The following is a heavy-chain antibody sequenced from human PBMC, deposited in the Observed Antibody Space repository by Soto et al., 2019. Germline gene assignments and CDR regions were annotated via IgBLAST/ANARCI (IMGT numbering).Heavy chain of an antibody. CDR1: GFTFSSYA. D-gene: IGHD6-19*01. V-gene: IGHV3-30-3*01. J-gene: IGHJ4*02. Sequence: QVQLVESGGGVVQPGRSLRLSCAASGFTFSSYAMHRVRQAPGKGLEWVAVISYDGSNKYYADSVKGRFTISRDNSKNTLYLQMNSLRPEDTAVYYCARDGPPGIAVAGASFRFDYWGQGTLVTVSS. CDR2: ISYDGSNK. CDR3: ARDGPPGIAVAGASFRFDY.